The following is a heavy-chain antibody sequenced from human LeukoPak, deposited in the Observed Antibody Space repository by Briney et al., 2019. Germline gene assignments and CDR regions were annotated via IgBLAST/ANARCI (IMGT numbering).Heavy chain of an antibody. V-gene: IGHV3-7*01. Sequence: SGGSLRLSCAASGFTFSNYWMGWVRQAPGKGLEWVANIKEDGSEKYHVDSVKGRFTISRDNAKNSLYPQMNSLRAEDTAIYFCANLLENYWGQGTLVTVSS. J-gene: IGHJ4*02. CDR2: IKEDGSEK. CDR1: GFTFSNYW. CDR3: ANLLENY. D-gene: IGHD1-1*01.